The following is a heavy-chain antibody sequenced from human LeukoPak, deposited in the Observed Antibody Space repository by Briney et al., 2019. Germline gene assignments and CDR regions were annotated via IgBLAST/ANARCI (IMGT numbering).Heavy chain of an antibody. CDR1: GDSLSSNRAT. J-gene: IGHJ4*02. CDR3: CMGNGYPFDY. V-gene: IGHV6-1*01. Sequence: SQTLSLTCAISGDSLSSNRATWNRVRQSPSRGLEWLGRTYYRSKWYNDYAVSVKGRVTISPDASKKQFSLQLNSVTPEDTAMYYCCMGNGYPFDYWGQGTLVTVSS. CDR2: TYYRSKWYN. D-gene: IGHD3-16*01.